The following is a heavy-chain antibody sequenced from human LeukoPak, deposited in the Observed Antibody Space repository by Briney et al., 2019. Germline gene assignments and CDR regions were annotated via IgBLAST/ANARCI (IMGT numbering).Heavy chain of an antibody. J-gene: IGHJ4*02. CDR1: GGSISSYY. D-gene: IGHD2-8*01. CDR3: ARVRRFNGPYNVYFDY. CDR2: MQYTGST. Sequence: SETLSLTCTVSGGSISSYYWSWIRQPPGQGLEWIGYMQYTGSTNYNPSLKSRVTISLDSSNSQLSLKLKSVTAADTAVYFCARVRRFNGPYNVYFDYWGQGTLVTVSS. V-gene: IGHV4-59*01.